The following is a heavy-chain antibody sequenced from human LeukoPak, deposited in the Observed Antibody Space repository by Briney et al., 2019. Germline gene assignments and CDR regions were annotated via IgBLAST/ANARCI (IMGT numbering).Heavy chain of an antibody. V-gene: IGHV4-34*01. Sequence: GSLRLSCAASGFIFSHYGMSWVRQPPGKGLEWIGEINHSGSTNYNPSLKSRVTISVDTSKNQFSLKLSSVTAADTAVYYCARGFGSGSYSLFYYYYGMDVWGQGTTVTVSS. CDR2: INHSGST. D-gene: IGHD3-10*01. CDR1: GFIFSHYG. CDR3: ARGFGSGSYSLFYYYYGMDV. J-gene: IGHJ6*02.